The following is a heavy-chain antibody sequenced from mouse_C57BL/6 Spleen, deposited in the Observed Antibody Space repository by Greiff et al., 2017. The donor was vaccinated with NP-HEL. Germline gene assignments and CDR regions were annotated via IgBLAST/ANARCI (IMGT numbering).Heavy chain of an antibody. D-gene: IGHD1-1*01. CDR3: ARSATPGLRAMDY. Sequence: EVKLVESGGGLVQPGGSLSLSCAASGFTFTDYYMSWVRQPPGKALEWLGFIRNKANGYTTEYSASVKGRFTISRDNSQSILYLQMNALRAEDSATYYCARSATPGLRAMDYWGQGTSVTVSS. CDR2: IRNKANGYTT. CDR1: GFTFTDYY. V-gene: IGHV7-3*01. J-gene: IGHJ4*01.